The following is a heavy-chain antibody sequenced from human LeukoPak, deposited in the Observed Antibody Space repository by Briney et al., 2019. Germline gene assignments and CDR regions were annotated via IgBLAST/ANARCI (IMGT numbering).Heavy chain of an antibody. J-gene: IGHJ3*02. D-gene: IGHD3-10*01. V-gene: IGHV1-8*01. CDR3: ARDARGAAVADDAFDI. CDR2: MNPNSGNT. Sequence: GASVKVSCKASGLTFTSHDYNWVRQATGQGLEWMGWMNPNSGNTGYAQKFQGRVTMTRDTSITTVYVELSSLTSEDTAVYYCARDARGAAVADDAFDIWGQGTMATVSS. CDR1: GLTFTSHD.